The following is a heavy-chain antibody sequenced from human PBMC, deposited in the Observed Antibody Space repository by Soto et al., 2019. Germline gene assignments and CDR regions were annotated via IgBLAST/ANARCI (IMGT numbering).Heavy chain of an antibody. J-gene: IGHJ6*02. CDR1: GGSISSGDYY. CDR3: ASRDFYYYHGMEV. V-gene: IGHV4-30-4*01. Sequence: SETLSLTCTVSGGSISSGDYYWSWIRQPPGKGLEWIGYIYYSGSTYYNPSLKSRVTISVDTSKNQFSLKLSSVTAADTAVYYCASRDFYYYHGMEVWGQGTTVTVSS. CDR2: IYYSGST.